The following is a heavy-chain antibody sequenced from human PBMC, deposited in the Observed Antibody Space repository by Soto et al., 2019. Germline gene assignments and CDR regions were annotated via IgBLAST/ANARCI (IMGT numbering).Heavy chain of an antibody. J-gene: IGHJ4*02. CDR2: IYYSGST. CDR3: ARGMIVPGFFDY. D-gene: IGHD2-2*01. V-gene: IGHV4-31*03. CDR1: GGSISSGGYY. Sequence: TLSLTCTVSGGSISSGGYYWSWIRQHPGKGLEWIGYIYYSGSTYYNPSLKSRVTISVDTSKNQFSLKLSSVTAADTAVYYCARGMIVPGFFDYWGQGTLVTVSS.